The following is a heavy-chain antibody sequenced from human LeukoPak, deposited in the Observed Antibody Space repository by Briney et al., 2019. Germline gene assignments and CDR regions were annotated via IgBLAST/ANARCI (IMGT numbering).Heavy chain of an antibody. V-gene: IGHV4-34*01. D-gene: IGHD2-2*01. CDR2: INHSGST. Sequence: SETLSLTCAVYGGSFSGYYWSWIRQPPGKGLEWIGEINHSGSTNYNPSLKSRVTISVDTSKNQFSLKLSSVTAADTAVYYCATGGYCSSTSCYAQGNYYYMDVWGKGTTVTVSS. CDR1: GGSFSGYY. J-gene: IGHJ6*03. CDR3: ATGGYCSSTSCYAQGNYYYMDV.